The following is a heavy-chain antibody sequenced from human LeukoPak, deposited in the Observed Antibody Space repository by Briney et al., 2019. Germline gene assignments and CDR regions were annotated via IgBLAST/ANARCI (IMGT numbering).Heavy chain of an antibody. CDR2: ISSSGSTI. Sequence: PGGSLRLSCAASGFTFSDYYMSWIRQAPGKGLEWVSYISSSGSTIYYADSVKGRFTISRDNAKNSLYLQMNSLRAEDTAVYYCARDSIRYFDLRVYWGQGTLVTVSS. CDR3: ARDSIRYFDLRVY. CDR1: GFTFSDYY. J-gene: IGHJ4*02. V-gene: IGHV3-11*01. D-gene: IGHD3-9*01.